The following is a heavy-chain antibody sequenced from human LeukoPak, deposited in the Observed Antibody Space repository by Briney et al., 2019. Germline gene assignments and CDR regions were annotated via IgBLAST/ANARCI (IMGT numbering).Heavy chain of an antibody. Sequence: GGSLRLSCAASGFSFTIYCMSWVRQAPGKGLEWVSSISSISSSIYYADSEKGRFTISRDNAKNSLYLQMNSLRAEDTAVYYCARGSFGWYYYDSSGYYYVDYWGQGTLVTVSS. CDR1: GFSFTIYC. J-gene: IGHJ4*02. CDR2: ISSISSSI. V-gene: IGHV3-21*01. CDR3: ARGSFGWYYYDSSGYYYVDY. D-gene: IGHD3-22*01.